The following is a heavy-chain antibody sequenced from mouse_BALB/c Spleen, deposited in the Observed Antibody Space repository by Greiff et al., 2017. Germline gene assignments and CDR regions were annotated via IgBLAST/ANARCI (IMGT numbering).Heavy chain of an antibody. CDR3: ARALTGLDY. Sequence: EVKVVESGGGLVKPGGSLKLSCAASGFTFSDYYMYWVRQTPEKRLGWVATISDGGSYTYYPDSVKGRFTISRDNAKNNLYLQMSSLKSEDTAMYYCARALTGLDYWGQGTTLTVSS. J-gene: IGHJ2*01. D-gene: IGHD4-1*01. V-gene: IGHV5-4*02. CDR1: GFTFSDYY. CDR2: ISDGGSYT.